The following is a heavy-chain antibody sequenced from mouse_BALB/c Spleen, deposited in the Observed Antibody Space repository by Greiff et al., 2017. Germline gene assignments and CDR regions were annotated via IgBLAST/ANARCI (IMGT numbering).Heavy chain of an antibody. V-gene: IGHV1-7*01. CDR3: ARWWLLQYYYDD. D-gene: IGHD2-3*01. CDR2: LNPSTGYT. Sequence: QVQLQQSGAELAKPGASVKMSCKASGYTFTSYWMHWVKQRPGQGLEWIGYLNPSTGYTEYNQKFKDKATLTADKSSSTAYMQLSSLTSEDSAVYYCARWWLLQYYYDDRGQGTTLTV. CDR1: GYTFTSYW. J-gene: IGHJ2*01.